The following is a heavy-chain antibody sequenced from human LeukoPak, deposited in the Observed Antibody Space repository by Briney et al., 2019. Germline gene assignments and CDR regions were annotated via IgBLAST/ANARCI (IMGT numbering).Heavy chain of an antibody. J-gene: IGHJ3*02. D-gene: IGHD6-19*01. CDR3: ARRPYRSGWYGAFDI. V-gene: IGHV4-4*02. Sequence: KTSGTLSLTCAVSGGSISSSNWWSWVRQPPGKGLEWIGEIYHSGSTNYNPSLQSRVTISVDKSKNQFSLKLSSVTAADAAVYYCARRPYRSGWYGAFDIWGQGTMVTVSS. CDR1: GGSISSSNW. CDR2: IYHSGST.